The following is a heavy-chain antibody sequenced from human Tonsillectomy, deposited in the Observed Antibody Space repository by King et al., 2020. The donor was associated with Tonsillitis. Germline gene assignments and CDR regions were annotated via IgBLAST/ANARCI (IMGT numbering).Heavy chain of an antibody. V-gene: IGHV4-59*01. CDR1: GGSISSYY. Sequence: VQLQESGPGLVKPSETLSLTCTVSGGSISSYYWSWIRQPPGKGLEWIGYIYYSGSTNYNPSLKSRVTISVDTSKNQFSLKLSSVTAADTAVYYCAREERLWSGYYRVPSNWYFDLWGRGTLVTVSS. CDR3: AREERLWSGYYRVPSNWYFDL. CDR2: IYYSGST. D-gene: IGHD3-3*01. J-gene: IGHJ2*01.